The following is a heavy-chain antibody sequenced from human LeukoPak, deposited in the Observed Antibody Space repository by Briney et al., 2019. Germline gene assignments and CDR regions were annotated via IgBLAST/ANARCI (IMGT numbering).Heavy chain of an antibody. CDR1: GYTFTSYD. V-gene: IGHV1-8*01. D-gene: IGHD5-24*01. Sequence: ASVKVSCKASGYTFTSYDINWVRQATGQGLEWMGWMNPNSGNAGYAQKFQGRVTMTRNTSISTAYMELSSLRSEDTAVYYCARSVPSMADAFDIWGQGTMVTVSS. J-gene: IGHJ3*02. CDR3: ARSVPSMADAFDI. CDR2: MNPNSGNA.